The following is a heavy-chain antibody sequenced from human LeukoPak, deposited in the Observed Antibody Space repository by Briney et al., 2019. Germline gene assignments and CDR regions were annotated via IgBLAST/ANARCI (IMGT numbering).Heavy chain of an antibody. CDR1: GGSFSGYY. D-gene: IGHD4-17*01. CDR3: ARRGSYGAWFDP. J-gene: IGHJ5*02. CDR2: INHSGST. Sequence: PSETLSLTCAVYGGSFSGYYWSWIRQPPGKGLEWIGEINHSGSTNYNPSLKSRVTISVDTSKNQFSLKLSSVTAADTAVYYCARRGSYGAWFDPWGQGTLVTVSS. V-gene: IGHV4-34*01.